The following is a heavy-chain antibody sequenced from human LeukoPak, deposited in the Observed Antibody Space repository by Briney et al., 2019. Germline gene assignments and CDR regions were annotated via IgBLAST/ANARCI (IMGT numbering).Heavy chain of an antibody. Sequence: KTSETLSLTCTVSGGSISTFYWSWIRQPPGKGLEWIGYIYHRGSATYNPSLKSRVAISLDTSKNQFSLKLSSVTAADTAVYYCARPGQLGSLYYGMDVWGQGTTVTVS. CDR2: IYHRGSA. CDR3: ARPGQLGSLYYGMDV. CDR1: GGSISTFY. D-gene: IGHD7-27*01. V-gene: IGHV4-59*12. J-gene: IGHJ6*02.